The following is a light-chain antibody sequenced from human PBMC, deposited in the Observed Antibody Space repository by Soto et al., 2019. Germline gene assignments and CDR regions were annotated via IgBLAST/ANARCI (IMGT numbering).Light chain of an antibody. CDR3: QQYGSSRGFT. V-gene: IGKV3-20*01. CDR1: QSVSSSY. CDR2: GAS. Sequence: EIVLTQSPGTLSLSPGERATLSCRASQSVSSSYLAWYQQKPGQAPRLLIYGASGRATGIPDRFSGSGSGTDFTLTISRLEPEDFAAYYCQQYGSSRGFTFGPGTKVEIK. J-gene: IGKJ3*01.